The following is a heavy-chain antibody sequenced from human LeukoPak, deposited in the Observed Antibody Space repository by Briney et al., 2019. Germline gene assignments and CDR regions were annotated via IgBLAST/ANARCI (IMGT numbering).Heavy chain of an antibody. V-gene: IGHV7-4-1*02. Sequence: ASVKVSCKASGYTFTSYAMNWVRQAPGQGLEWMGWINTNTGNPTYAQGFTGRFVFSLDTSVSTAYLQISSLKAEDTAVCYCARDPRPKQWLPTNYFDYWGQGTLVTVSS. CDR2: INTNTGNP. CDR1: GYTFTSYA. J-gene: IGHJ4*02. CDR3: ARDPRPKQWLPTNYFDY. D-gene: IGHD6-19*01.